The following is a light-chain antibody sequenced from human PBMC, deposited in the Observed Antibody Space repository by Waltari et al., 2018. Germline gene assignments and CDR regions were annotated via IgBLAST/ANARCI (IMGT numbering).Light chain of an antibody. V-gene: IGKV1-9*01. CDR3: LQLYSYPLT. Sequence: RVTITCRASQDISSHLAWYQQIPGKAPKLLIYAASTLQSGVPSRFGGSGSGTDFTLTISSLQPDDFATFYCLQLYSYPLTFGGGTKVEIK. CDR1: QDISSH. J-gene: IGKJ4*01. CDR2: AAS.